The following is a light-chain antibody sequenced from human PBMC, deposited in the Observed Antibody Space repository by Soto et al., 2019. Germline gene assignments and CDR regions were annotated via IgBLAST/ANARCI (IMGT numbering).Light chain of an antibody. CDR1: SSDVGGYNY. CDR2: DVS. V-gene: IGLV2-14*01. Sequence: QSALTQPASVSGSPGQSITISCTGTSSDVGGYNYVSWYQQHPGKAPKLMIYDVSNRTSGVSNRFSGSKSGNTASLPISGFQAEDEADYYCSSYTSSSTIYVFGTGTKVTVL. J-gene: IGLJ1*01. CDR3: SSYTSSSTIYV.